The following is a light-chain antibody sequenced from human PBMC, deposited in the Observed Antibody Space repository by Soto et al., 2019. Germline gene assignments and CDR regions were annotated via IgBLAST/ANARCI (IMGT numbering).Light chain of an antibody. J-gene: IGKJ1*01. CDR3: QRFGTSPPWT. V-gene: IGKV3-20*01. CDR2: GTS. CDR1: QSLSSSY. Sequence: EIVLTQSPGTLSLSPGERAILSCRASQSLSSSYLAWYQQKPGQAPRLLIYGTSIRATGIPDRFSGSGSGTDFTLTITRLEPGDFAVYYCQRFGTSPPWTFGQGTKVDIK.